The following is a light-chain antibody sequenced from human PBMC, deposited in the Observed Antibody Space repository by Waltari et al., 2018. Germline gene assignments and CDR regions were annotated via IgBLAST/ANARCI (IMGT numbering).Light chain of an antibody. CDR1: QNIRTY. Sequence: DIQITQSPSSLSASVGDTVTVTCRASQNIRTYLNWYQQKTAKAPKLLIYGASTLQRGVLSRFRGSASGTEFTLTVTNLQPDDFATYFCQQSFSSPWTFGQGTTVNI. CDR2: GAS. V-gene: IGKV1-39*01. J-gene: IGKJ1*01. CDR3: QQSFSSPWT.